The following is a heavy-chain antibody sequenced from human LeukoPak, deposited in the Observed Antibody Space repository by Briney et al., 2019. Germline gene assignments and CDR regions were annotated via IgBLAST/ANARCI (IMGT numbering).Heavy chain of an antibody. D-gene: IGHD1-26*01. V-gene: IGHV4-30-2*01. CDR3: ARGEFVGPTRHFDY. J-gene: IGHJ4*02. CDR1: GVSINDVAHY. Sequence: SQTLSLTCAVSGVSINDVAHYWTWIRQPPGKGLEWIGYISHSGSTSYTPSLRTRLAISTDMSKNQFSLNLNSVVAADTAVYYCARGEFVGPTRHFDYWGQGALVTVSS. CDR2: ISHSGST.